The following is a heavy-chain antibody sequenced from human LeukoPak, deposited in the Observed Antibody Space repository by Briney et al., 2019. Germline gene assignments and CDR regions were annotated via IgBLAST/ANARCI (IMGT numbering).Heavy chain of an antibody. D-gene: IGHD2-15*01. J-gene: IGHJ3*02. Sequence: GASVKVSCKASGYTFTTYGISWVRQAPGQGLEWMGWISTNNGNTNYAQKLQGRVTMTTDTSTSTAYMELGSLRSDDTAVYFCAKCRGGSCYHAFAIWGQGTMVTVSS. CDR3: AKCRGGSCYHAFAI. CDR1: GYTFTTYG. CDR2: ISTNNGNT. V-gene: IGHV1-18*01.